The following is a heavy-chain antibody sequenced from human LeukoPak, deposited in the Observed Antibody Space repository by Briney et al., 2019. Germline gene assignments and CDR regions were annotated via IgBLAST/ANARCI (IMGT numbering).Heavy chain of an antibody. D-gene: IGHD3-22*01. CDR1: GFTFSSYG. CDR2: ISYDGSNK. J-gene: IGHJ4*02. V-gene: IGHV3-30*18. CDR3: AKDSGSSGYYFDY. Sequence: GGSLRLSCAASGFTFSSYGMHWVRQAPGKGLEWVAVISYDGSNKYYADSAKGRFTISRDNSKNTLYLQMNSLRAEDTAVYYCAKDSGSSGYYFDYWGQGTLVTVSS.